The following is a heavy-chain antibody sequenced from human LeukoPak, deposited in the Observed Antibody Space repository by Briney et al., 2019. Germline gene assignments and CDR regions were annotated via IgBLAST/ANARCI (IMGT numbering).Heavy chain of an antibody. CDR1: GFTFSSCG. J-gene: IGHJ4*02. CDR2: ISYDGSNK. V-gene: IGHV3-30*18. Sequence: GGSLRLSCAASGFTFSSCGMHWVRQAPGKGLEWVAVISYDGSNKYYADFVKGRFTISRDNSKNTLYLQMNSLRAEDTAVYYCAKDRTGSGSYFYWGQGTLVTVSS. D-gene: IGHD3-10*01. CDR3: AKDRTGSGSYFY.